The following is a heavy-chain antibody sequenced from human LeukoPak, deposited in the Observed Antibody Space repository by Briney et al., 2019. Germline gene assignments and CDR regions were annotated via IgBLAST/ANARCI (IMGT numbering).Heavy chain of an antibody. Sequence: ASVKVSCKASGYTFRSFGVSWVRQARGQGLEWMGWISAYNGNTNYTQNLQGRVTMTTDTSTNTAYMELRSLRSDDTAVYYCARWQQLLSDAFDIWGQGTMVTVSS. J-gene: IGHJ3*02. CDR3: ARWQQLLSDAFDI. D-gene: IGHD6-13*01. CDR2: ISAYNGNT. CDR1: GYTFRSFG. V-gene: IGHV1-18*01.